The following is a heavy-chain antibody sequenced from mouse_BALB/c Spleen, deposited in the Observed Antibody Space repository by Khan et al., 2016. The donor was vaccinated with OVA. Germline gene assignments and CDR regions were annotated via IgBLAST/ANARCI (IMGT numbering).Heavy chain of an antibody. D-gene: IGHD2-13*01. CDR1: GFTFSDYY. Sequence: EVELVESGGGLVKPGGSLKISCAASGFTFSDYYMYWVRQTPEQGLEWVATISHGGSYTYYPDSVKGRSTISSDDANNTLYLQLSSLTSEDTAMSGCARGYYCDPFSYWGQGTLVTVSA. CDR2: ISHGGSYT. V-gene: IGHV5-4*02. J-gene: IGHJ3*01. CDR3: ARGYYCDPFSY.